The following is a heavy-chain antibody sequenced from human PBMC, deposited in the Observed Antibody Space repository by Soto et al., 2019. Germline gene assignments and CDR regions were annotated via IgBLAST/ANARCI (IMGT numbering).Heavy chain of an antibody. V-gene: IGHV3-74*01. Sequence: EVQLVESGGGLVQPGGSLRLSCAASGFTYSHYWMHWVRQVPGKGLLWVSRINGDGTHTSYADFVKGRFTISRDNAKNTLFLQMNSLSADDTAVYYCARDFTTAETPGDDFDHWGQGTLVTVSS. CDR1: GFTYSHYW. CDR3: ARDFTTAETPGDDFDH. D-gene: IGHD4-17*01. J-gene: IGHJ4*02. CDR2: INGDGTHT.